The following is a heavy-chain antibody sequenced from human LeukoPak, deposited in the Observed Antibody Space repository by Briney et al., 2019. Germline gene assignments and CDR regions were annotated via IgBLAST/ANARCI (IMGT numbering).Heavy chain of an antibody. CDR2: IKQDGSEK. V-gene: IGHV3-7*01. Sequence: PGGSLRLSCAASGFTFSNYGMSWVRQAPGKGLEWVANIKQDGSEKYYVDSVKGRFTISRDNAKNSLYLQMNSLRAEDTAVYYCARDRIGQQLADYWGQGTLVTVSS. CDR1: GFTFSNYG. J-gene: IGHJ4*02. CDR3: ARDRIGQQLADY. D-gene: IGHD6-13*01.